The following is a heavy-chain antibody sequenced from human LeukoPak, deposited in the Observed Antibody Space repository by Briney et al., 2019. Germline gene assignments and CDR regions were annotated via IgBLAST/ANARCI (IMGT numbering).Heavy chain of an antibody. CDR1: GGSISSSFYY. D-gene: IGHD1-26*01. CDR3: ARAFSGTYSWFDP. J-gene: IGHJ5*02. CDR2: IYYSGST. V-gene: IGHV4-39*01. Sequence: SETLTLTCTVSGGSISSSFYYWGWIRQPPGKGLEWIGTIYYSGSTYYNPSLKSRVTISVDTSKNQFSLNLSSVTAADTAVYYCARAFSGTYSWFDPWGQGTLVTVSS.